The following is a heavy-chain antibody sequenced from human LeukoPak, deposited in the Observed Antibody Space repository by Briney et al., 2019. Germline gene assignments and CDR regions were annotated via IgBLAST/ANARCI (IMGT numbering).Heavy chain of an antibody. CDR1: GYTFTSYG. CDR2: MNPNSGNT. V-gene: IGHV1-8*01. CDR3: AGALSCTTNSYYYIDV. Sequence: GASVKVSCRASGYTFTSYGINWVRQATGQGLEWMGWMNPNSGNTGYAQKFQGRVTMTKNTSITTAYMELSSLRSEDTAVYYCAGALSCTTNSYYYIDVWGKGTTVTVSS. D-gene: IGHD1-26*01. J-gene: IGHJ6*03.